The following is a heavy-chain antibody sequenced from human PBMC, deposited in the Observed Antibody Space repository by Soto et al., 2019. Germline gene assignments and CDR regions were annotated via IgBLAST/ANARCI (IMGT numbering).Heavy chain of an antibody. Sequence: HPGGSLRLSCAASGFTLSGSDIHWVRQASGKGLEWVGRTRSKSNNFATSYAESVRGRFSISRDDSDNTASLQMSSLKTEDTAIYYCTRHQEGRSMVFYGMDVWGEGPRSPSPQ. V-gene: IGHV3-73*01. CDR3: TRHQEGRSMVFYGMDV. CDR2: TRSKSNNFAT. D-gene: IGHD3-10*01. J-gene: IGHJ6*04. CDR1: GFTLSGSD.